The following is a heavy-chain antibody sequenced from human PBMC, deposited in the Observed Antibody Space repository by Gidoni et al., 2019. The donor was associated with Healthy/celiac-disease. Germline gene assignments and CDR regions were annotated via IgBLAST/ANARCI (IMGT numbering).Heavy chain of an antibody. CDR1: AFTLSSST. CDR3: ARDDDSSGHYYSGAFDI. CDR2: ISSSSSTI. V-gene: IGHV3-48*02. Sequence: EVQLVESGGGLVQTGGSLRLSGAASAFTLSSSTMNWVRQAPGKGLEWVSYISSSSSTIYYADSVKGRFTISRDNAKNSLYLQMNSLRDEDTAVYYCARDDDSSGHYYSGAFDIWGQGTMVTVSS. D-gene: IGHD3-22*01. J-gene: IGHJ3*02.